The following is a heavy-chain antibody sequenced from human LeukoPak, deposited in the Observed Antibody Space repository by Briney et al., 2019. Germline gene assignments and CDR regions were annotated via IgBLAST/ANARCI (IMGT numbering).Heavy chain of an antibody. CDR3: ARHPAQQLARGYFDY. J-gene: IGHJ4*02. Sequence: SETLSLTCTVSGGSISSHYWSWIRQPPGKGLEWIGYIYYSGSTHYNPSLKSRVAISVDTSKNQVSLKLSSVTAADTAVYYCARHPAQQLARGYFDYWGQGTLVTVSS. CDR2: IYYSGST. D-gene: IGHD6-13*01. V-gene: IGHV4-59*08. CDR1: GGSISSHY.